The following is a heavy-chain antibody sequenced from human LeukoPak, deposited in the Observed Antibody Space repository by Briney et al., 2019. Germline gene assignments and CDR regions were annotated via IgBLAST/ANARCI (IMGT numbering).Heavy chain of an antibody. CDR3: ARDVDTALDY. D-gene: IGHD5-18*01. CDR1: GFTFSSYW. J-gene: IGHJ4*02. CDR2: INSDGSST. V-gene: IGHV3-74*01. Sequence: GGSLRLSCAASGFTFSSYWMHWVRQAPGKGLVWFSRINSDGSSTSYADSVKGRFTISRDNAKNTLYLQMNSLRAEDTAVYYCARDVDTALDYWGQGTLVTVSS.